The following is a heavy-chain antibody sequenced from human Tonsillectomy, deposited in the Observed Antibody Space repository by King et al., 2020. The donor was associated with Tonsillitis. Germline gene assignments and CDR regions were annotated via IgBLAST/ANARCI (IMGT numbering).Heavy chain of an antibody. J-gene: IGHJ4*02. CDR2: RTYNSWGI. D-gene: IGHD3-3*01. CDR3: SRADHYDFWTGCSFDN. Sequence: VQLVESGGGLVQPGRSRRLSCAASGFTFEQFAMHWDRQAPGKGLELGSCRTYNSWGIVYAESVKGRFTTSRDNAKNSVYLQMDRLRPEETALYFCSRADHYDFWTGCSFDNWGQGTLVTVSS. V-gene: IGHV3-9*01. CDR1: GFTFEQFA.